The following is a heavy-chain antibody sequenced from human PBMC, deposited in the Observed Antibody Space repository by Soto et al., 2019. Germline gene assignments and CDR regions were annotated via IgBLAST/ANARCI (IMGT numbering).Heavy chain of an antibody. V-gene: IGHV1-3*01. J-gene: IGHJ4*02. Sequence: ASVKVSCKASGYTFTSYAMHWVRQAPGQRLEWMGWINAGNGNTKYSQKFQGRVTITRDTSASTAYMELSSLRSEDTAVYYCARDLGITMVRGVIIRLEYYFDDWGQGTLVTVSS. CDR2: INAGNGNT. D-gene: IGHD3-10*01. CDR1: GYTFTSYA. CDR3: ARDLGITMVRGVIIRLEYYFDD.